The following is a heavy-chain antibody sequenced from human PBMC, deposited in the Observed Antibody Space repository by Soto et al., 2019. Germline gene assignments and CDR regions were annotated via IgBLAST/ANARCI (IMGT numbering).Heavy chain of an antibody. D-gene: IGHD6-19*01. CDR3: ATSGGGWYLY. Sequence: ASVKVSCKASGYTFTSYDMNWVRQATGQGLEWMGWMNPNSGNTGYAQKFQGRVTMTRNTAINTAYIELSSLTSDDTAVYYCATSGGGWYLYWGQGTLVTVSS. CDR2: MNPNSGNT. CDR1: GYTFTSYD. J-gene: IGHJ4*02. V-gene: IGHV1-8*02.